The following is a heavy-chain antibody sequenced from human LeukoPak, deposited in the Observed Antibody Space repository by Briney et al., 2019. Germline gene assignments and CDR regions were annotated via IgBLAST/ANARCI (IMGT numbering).Heavy chain of an antibody. CDR2: IWYDGSNK. CDR3: ARDANFGYDAFDI. CDR1: GFTFSSYG. J-gene: IGHJ3*02. Sequence: GGSLRLSCAASGFTFSSYGMHWVRQAPGKGLEWVAVIWYDGSNKYYADSVKGRFTISRDNSKNTLYLQMNSLRAEDTAVYYCARDANFGYDAFDIWGQGTMVTVSS. D-gene: IGHD3-10*01. V-gene: IGHV3-33*01.